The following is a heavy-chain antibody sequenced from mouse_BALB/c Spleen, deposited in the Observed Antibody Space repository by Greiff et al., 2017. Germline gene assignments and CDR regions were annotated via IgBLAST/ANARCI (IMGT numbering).Heavy chain of an antibody. J-gene: IGHJ4*01. V-gene: IGHV1-15*01. CDR2: IDPETGGT. D-gene: IGHD2-4*01. CDR1: GYTFTDYE. CDR3: TRGGLRRYAMDY. Sequence: VQLQQSGAELVRPGASVTLSCKASGYTFTDYEMHWVKQTPVQGLEWIGVIDPETGGTADNQKFKGKATLTADKSSSTAFMERRSLTSEDYAVYYCTRGGLRRYAMDYWGQGTSVTVSS.